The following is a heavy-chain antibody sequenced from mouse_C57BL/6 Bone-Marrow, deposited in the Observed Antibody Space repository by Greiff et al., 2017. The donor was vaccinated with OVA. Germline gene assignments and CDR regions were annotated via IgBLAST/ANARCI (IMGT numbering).Heavy chain of an antibody. V-gene: IGHV1-18*01. CDR3: ARRRGIYYGYDRYFDV. D-gene: IGHD2-2*01. CDR2: INPNNGGT. Sequence: VQLQQSGPELVKPGASVKIPCKASGYTFTDYNMDWVKQSHGKSLEWIGDINPNNGGTIYNQKFKGKATLTVDKSSSTAYMELRSLTSEDTAVYYCARRRGIYYGYDRYFDVWGTGTTVTVSS. CDR1: GYTFTDYN. J-gene: IGHJ1*03.